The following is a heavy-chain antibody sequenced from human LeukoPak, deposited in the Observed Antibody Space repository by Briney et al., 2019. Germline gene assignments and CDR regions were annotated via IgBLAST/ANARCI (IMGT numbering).Heavy chain of an antibody. CDR1: GGSISGSNYY. CDR2: ISYSENT. V-gene: IGHV4-39*01. D-gene: IGHD6-19*01. J-gene: IGHJ4*02. CDR3: ARHLPQISGSKRGFDY. Sequence: SETLSLTCTVSGGSISGSNYYWGWIRQPPGKGLEWIGSISYSENTDYNPSLQSRVTISVDTPKNQFSLNLRSVTAADTALYYCARHLPQISGSKRGFDYWGQGTLATVSS.